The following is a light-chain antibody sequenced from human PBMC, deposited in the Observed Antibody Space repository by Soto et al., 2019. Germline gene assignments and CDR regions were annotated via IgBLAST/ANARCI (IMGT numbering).Light chain of an antibody. CDR2: GAS. J-gene: IGKJ2*01. CDR3: QQYNNWPYT. CDR1: QSISNN. Sequence: EIVMTQSPDTLSVSPGESATLSCRARQSISNNLAWYQQKPGQAPRLLIYGASTRTTGIPARFSGSGSGTEFTLTISSLQSEYFAVYYCQQYNNWPYTFAQGTKLEIK. V-gene: IGKV3-15*01.